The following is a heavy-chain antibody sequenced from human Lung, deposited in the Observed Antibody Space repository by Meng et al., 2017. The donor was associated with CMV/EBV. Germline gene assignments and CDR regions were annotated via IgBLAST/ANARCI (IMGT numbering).Heavy chain of an antibody. V-gene: IGHV4-39*07. D-gene: IGHD3-3*01. Sequence: SXTLSLXCTVSGGSISSSSYYWGWIRQPPGKGLEWIGSIYYSGSTYYNPSLKSRVTISVDTSKNQFSLKLSSVTAADTAVYYCASTNYDFWSGYWRGNFDYWGQGXLVTVSS. CDR1: GGSISSSSYY. J-gene: IGHJ4*02. CDR2: IYYSGST. CDR3: ASTNYDFWSGYWRGNFDY.